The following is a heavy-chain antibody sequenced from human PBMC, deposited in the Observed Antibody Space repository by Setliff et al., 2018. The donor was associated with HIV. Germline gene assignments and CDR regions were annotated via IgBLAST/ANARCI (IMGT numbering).Heavy chain of an antibody. J-gene: IGHJ4*02. V-gene: IGHV3-48*01. Sequence: PGGSLRLSCTASGFTFRNFCMSWVRQAPGKGLEWVSYISGDTRIINYADSVKGRFTISRDNAKNSLYLQMNSLRVEDTALYYCARDLNWGFDYWGQGTLVTVSS. CDR3: ARDLNWGFDY. D-gene: IGHD7-27*01. CDR2: ISGDTRII. CDR1: GFTFRNFC.